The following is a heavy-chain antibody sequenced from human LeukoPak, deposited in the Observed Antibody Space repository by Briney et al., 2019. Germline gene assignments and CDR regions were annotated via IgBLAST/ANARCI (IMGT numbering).Heavy chain of an antibody. D-gene: IGHD3-22*01. Sequence: GASVKVSCKASGYTFTGYYMHWVRQAPGQGLEWMGWINPNSGGTNYAQKFQGRVTMTRDTSISTAYMELSRLRSDDTAVYYCARARDYYDSSGYYYFDYWGQGTLVTVSS. J-gene: IGHJ4*02. CDR1: GYTFTGYY. CDR3: ARARDYYDSSGYYYFDY. V-gene: IGHV1-2*02. CDR2: INPNSGGT.